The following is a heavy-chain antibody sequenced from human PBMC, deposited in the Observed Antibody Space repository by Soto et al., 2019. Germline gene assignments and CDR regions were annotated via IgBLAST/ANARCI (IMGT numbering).Heavy chain of an antibody. CDR1: GFTFSSYA. CDR3: ARGDSSGYYSSYYGMDV. CDR2: ISSSGTTI. V-gene: IGHV3-48*03. D-gene: IGHD3-22*01. J-gene: IGHJ6*02. Sequence: VQLVESGGGVVQPGRSLRLSCAASGFTFSSYAMHWVRQAPGKGLEWVSYISSSGTTIYYADSVKGRFTISRDNAKNSLYLQMNSLRAEDTAVYYCARGDSSGYYSSYYGMDVWGQGTTVTVSS.